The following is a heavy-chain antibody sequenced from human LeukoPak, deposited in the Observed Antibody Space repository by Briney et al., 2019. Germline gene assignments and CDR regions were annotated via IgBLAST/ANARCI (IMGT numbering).Heavy chain of an antibody. CDR3: ARGATVPTDY. J-gene: IGHJ4*02. CDR1: GYSFSSYW. CDR2: IDPSDSYT. D-gene: IGHD4-17*01. V-gene: IGHV5-10-1*01. Sequence: GEFLKISCTGSGYSFSSYWITWVRQMPGKGLEWMGRIDPSDSYTNYSPSFQGHVTLSADKSISTAYLQWSSLKASDTAIYYCARGATVPTDYWGQGTLVTVSS.